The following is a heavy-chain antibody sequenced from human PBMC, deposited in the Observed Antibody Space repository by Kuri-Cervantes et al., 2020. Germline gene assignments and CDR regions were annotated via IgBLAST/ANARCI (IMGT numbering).Heavy chain of an antibody. CDR1: GGSICGSC. Sequence: ESLKISCNVPGGSICGSCFSWKRQPPGRGLEWIGYIYSGWRTNHNPSLKSRVTISIDTSKNQFSLKLSSVTAADTAVYYCARLYYYDSSGYYSYYYGMDVWGQGTTVTVSS. J-gene: IGHJ6*02. D-gene: IGHD3-22*01. CDR2: IYSGWRT. CDR3: ARLYYYDSSGYYSYYYGMDV. V-gene: IGHV4-59*01.